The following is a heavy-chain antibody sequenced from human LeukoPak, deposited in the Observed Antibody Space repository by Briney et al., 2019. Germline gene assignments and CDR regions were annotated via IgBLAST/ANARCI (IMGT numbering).Heavy chain of an antibody. CDR1: GGTFSSYA. CDR2: IIPIFGTA. D-gene: IGHD5-18*01. V-gene: IGHV1-69*05. Sequence: RASVKVSCKASGGTFSSYAISWVRQAPGQGLEWMGRIIPIFGTANYAQKFQGRVTITTDESTSTAYMELSSLRSEDTAVYYCAVWLMDTAMVKDFDYWGQGTLVTVSS. CDR3: AVWLMDTAMVKDFDY. J-gene: IGHJ4*02.